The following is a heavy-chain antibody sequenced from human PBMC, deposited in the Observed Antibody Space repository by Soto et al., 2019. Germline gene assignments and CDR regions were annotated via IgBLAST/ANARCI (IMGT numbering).Heavy chain of an antibody. CDR1: GLIFSDYH. V-gene: IGHV3-72*01. D-gene: IGHD6-19*01. CDR2: IRRKANSYTT. CDR3: AMLGGWSGGSNDMDV. Sequence: EVQFVESGGGLVQPGGSLRLSCAASGLIFSDYHMDWVRQAPGKGLEWVGRIRRKANSYTTEYAASVKGRFTISSDDSKYSLYLQMNSLKTDDTAVYYCAMLGGWSGGSNDMDVWGHWTTVTVSS. J-gene: IGHJ6*02.